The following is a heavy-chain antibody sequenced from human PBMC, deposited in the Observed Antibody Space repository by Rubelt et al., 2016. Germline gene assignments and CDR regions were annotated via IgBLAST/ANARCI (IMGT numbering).Heavy chain of an antibody. Sequence: EVQLLESGGDLVQPGGSLRLSCAASGFTFSSSAMSWVRQAPGKGLEWVSGTSSTGGSTSYADSVKGRFTISRDNSKNTLYLQMNSLRADETAVYYCARETGSHFDSSTAVDSWGQGTLVTVSS. J-gene: IGHJ4*02. V-gene: IGHV3-23*01. D-gene: IGHD2-2*01. CDR1: GFTFSSSA. CDR3: ARETGSHFDSSTAVDS. CDR2: TSSTGGST.